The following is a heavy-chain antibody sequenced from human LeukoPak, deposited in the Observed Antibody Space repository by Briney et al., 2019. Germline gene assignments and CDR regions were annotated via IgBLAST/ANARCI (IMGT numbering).Heavy chain of an antibody. J-gene: IGHJ3*02. Sequence: SVKVSCKASGGTFSSYAIGWVRQAPGQGLEWMGGIIPIFGTANYAQKFQGRVTITTDESTSTAYMELSSPRSEDTAVYYCASKEQLGGAFDIWGQGTMVTVSS. D-gene: IGHD6-13*01. CDR3: ASKEQLGGAFDI. V-gene: IGHV1-69*05. CDR2: IIPIFGTA. CDR1: GGTFSSYA.